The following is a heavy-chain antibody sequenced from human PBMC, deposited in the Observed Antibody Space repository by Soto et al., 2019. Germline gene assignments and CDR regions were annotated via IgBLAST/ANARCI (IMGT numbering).Heavy chain of an antibody. J-gene: IGHJ6*02. Sequence: QVQLVESGGGVVQPGRSLRLSCAASGFTFSSYGMHWVRQAPGKGLEWVAVISYDGSNKYYADSVKGRFTISRDNSKNTLYLQMNSLRAEDTAVYYCAKDLGNPEYYYYGMDVWGQGTTVTVSS. CDR1: GFTFSSYG. CDR3: AKDLGNPEYYYYGMDV. CDR2: ISYDGSNK. V-gene: IGHV3-30*18. D-gene: IGHD7-27*01.